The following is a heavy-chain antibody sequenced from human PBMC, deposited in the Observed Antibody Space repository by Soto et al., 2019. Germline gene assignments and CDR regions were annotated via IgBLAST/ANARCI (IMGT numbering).Heavy chain of an antibody. V-gene: IGHV3-30*18. CDR3: AKDRGSYSGLDY. CDR1: GFTFSSYG. CDR2: ISYDGSNK. Sequence: QVQLVESGGGVVQPGRSLRLSCAASGFTFSSYGMHWVRQAPGKGLEWVAVISYDGSNKYYADSVKGRFTISRDNYKNTLYLQMNSLRAEDTAVYYCAKDRGSYSGLDYWGQGTLGTVSS. J-gene: IGHJ4*02. D-gene: IGHD1-26*01.